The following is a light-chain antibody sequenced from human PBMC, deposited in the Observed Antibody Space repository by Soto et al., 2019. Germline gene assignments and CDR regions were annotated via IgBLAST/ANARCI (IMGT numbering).Light chain of an antibody. CDR2: GAS. CDR1: QSVSSNY. CDR3: QRYGRSPPIT. V-gene: IGKV3-20*01. J-gene: IGKJ5*01. Sequence: EIVLTQSPGTLSLSPGERATLSCRASQSVSSNYLAWYQQKPGQAPKVLVYGASSRATGIPARFSGSGSGTDFTLTISRLEPEDFAVYYCQRYGRSPPITFGQGTRLEIK.